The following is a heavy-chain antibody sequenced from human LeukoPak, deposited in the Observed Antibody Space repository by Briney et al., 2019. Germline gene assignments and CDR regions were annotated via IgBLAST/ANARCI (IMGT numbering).Heavy chain of an antibody. D-gene: IGHD3/OR15-3a*01. Sequence: GASVKVSCKVSGYTLTELSMHWVRQAPGKGLELMGGFDPEDGETIYAQKFQGRVTMTEDTSTDTAYMELSSLRSEDTAVYYCARDSLYYDLGRHHKSGMDGHYYYGMDVWGQGTTVTVSS. CDR2: FDPEDGET. J-gene: IGHJ6*02. V-gene: IGHV1-24*01. CDR1: GYTLTELS. CDR3: ARDSLYYDLGRHHKSGMDGHYYYGMDV.